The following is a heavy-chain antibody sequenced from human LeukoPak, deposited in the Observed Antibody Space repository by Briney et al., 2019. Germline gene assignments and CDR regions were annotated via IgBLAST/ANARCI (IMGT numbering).Heavy chain of an antibody. Sequence: SDTLSLTCTVSGGSISSYYWSWIRQPAGKGLEWIGRIYTSGSTNYNPSLKSRVTMSVDTSKNQFSLKLSSVTAADTAVYYCARGSNLWFGDQHTMDVWGKGTTVTVSS. CDR3: ARGSNLWFGDQHTMDV. D-gene: IGHD3-10*01. V-gene: IGHV4-4*07. CDR2: IYTSGST. J-gene: IGHJ6*04. CDR1: GGSISSYY.